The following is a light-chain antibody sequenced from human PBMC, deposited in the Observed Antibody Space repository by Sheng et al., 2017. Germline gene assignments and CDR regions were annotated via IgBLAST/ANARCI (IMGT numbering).Light chain of an antibody. CDR3: LQYGTSPYT. CDR1: QAISDY. J-gene: IGKJ2*01. V-gene: IGKV3-20*01. Sequence: TQSPSSLSASTGDRVTITCRASQAISDYLAWYQQKPGQAPRLLIYVASSRASGVPDRFSGSGSGTDFTLTISRLEPEDSAIYYCLQYGTSPYTFGQGTKLEIK. CDR2: VAS.